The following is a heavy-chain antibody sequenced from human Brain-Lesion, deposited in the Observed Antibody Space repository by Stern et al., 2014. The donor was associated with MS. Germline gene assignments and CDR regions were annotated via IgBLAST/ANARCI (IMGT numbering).Heavy chain of an antibody. V-gene: IGHV4-39*01. Sequence: QVQLVQSGPGLVKPSETLSLTCTVAGGSVSSTSYAWAWIRQPPGKGLEWIGTIYYSGNTYYSPSLKSRITLLLDTSKNQFSLRLGSGTAADTAVYYCAGEEDIRYCSGGSCTGNWFDPWGQGTLVTVSS. D-gene: IGHD2-15*01. J-gene: IGHJ5*02. CDR3: AGEEDIRYCSGGSCTGNWFDP. CDR1: GGSVSSTSYA. CDR2: IYYSGNT.